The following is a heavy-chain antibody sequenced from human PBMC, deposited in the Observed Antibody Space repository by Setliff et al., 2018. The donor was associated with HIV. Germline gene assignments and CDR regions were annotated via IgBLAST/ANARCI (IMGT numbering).Heavy chain of an antibody. V-gene: IGHV1-18*01. D-gene: IGHD3-16*01. CDR2: ISPYNGNT. CDR3: ARGVLITFGYQNWFDP. Sequence: ASVKVSCKASGYSFTSYGINWVRQAPGQGLEWMGWISPYNGNTDYAQNFQGRVTMTTDTSTSTVYMELRSLISDDTAVYYCARGVLITFGYQNWFDPWGQGTLGTVS. J-gene: IGHJ5*02. CDR1: GYSFTSYG.